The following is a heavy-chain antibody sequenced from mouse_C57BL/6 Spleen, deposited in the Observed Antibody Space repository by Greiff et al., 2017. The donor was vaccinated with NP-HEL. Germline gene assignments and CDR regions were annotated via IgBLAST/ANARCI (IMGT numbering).Heavy chain of an antibody. CDR1: GYTFTSYW. CDR2: IYPSDSET. D-gene: IGHD2-1*01. J-gene: IGHJ1*03. Sequence: VQLQQPGAELVRPGSSVKLSCKASGYTFTSYWMDWVKQRPGQGLEWIGNIYPSDSETHYNQKFKDKATLTVDKSSSTAYMQLSSLTSEDSAVYYCARPYGNVWYFDVWGTGTTVTVSS. V-gene: IGHV1-61*01. CDR3: ARPYGNVWYFDV.